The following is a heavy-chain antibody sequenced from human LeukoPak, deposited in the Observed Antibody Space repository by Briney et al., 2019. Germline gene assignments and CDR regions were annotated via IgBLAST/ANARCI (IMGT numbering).Heavy chain of an antibody. D-gene: IGHD6-19*01. J-gene: IGHJ4*02. CDR3: AIGRDISVAGPGGYFDH. Sequence: GGSLRLSCAASGFTFSDYHMNWIRQAPGKGLEWISYISPGGGSIYFADSVQGRFTFSRDYAKNSLYLQMNSLTAEDTALYYCAIGRDISVAGPGGYFDHWGQGTLVTVSS. CDR1: GFTFSDYH. V-gene: IGHV3-11*01. CDR2: ISPGGGSI.